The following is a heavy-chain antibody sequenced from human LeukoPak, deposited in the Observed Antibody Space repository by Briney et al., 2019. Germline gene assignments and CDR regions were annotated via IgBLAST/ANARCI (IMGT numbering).Heavy chain of an antibody. V-gene: IGHV3-23*01. D-gene: IGHD5-18*01. CDR1: GFTFSSYA. J-gene: IGHJ5*02. CDR2: ISGSGGST. Sequence: PGGSLRLSCAASGFTFSSYAMSWVRQAPGKGLERVSAISGSGGSTYYADSVKGRFTISRDNSKNTLYLQMNSLRAEDTAVYYCAKDKIGYSYALAWGQGTLVTVSS. CDR3: AKDKIGYSYALA.